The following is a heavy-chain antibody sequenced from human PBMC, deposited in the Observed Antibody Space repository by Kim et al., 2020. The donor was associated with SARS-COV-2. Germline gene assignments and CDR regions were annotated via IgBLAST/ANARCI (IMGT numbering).Heavy chain of an antibody. D-gene: IGHD4-17*01. V-gene: IGHV1-46*01. Sequence: AKKGQGRVTMTRDTSTSTVYMVLSSLRSEDTAVYYCARGDGASSDAFDIWGQGTMVTVSS. J-gene: IGHJ3*02. CDR3: ARGDGASSDAFDI.